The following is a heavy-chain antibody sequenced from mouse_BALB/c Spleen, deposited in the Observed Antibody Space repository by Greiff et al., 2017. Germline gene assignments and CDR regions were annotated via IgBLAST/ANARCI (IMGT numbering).Heavy chain of an antibody. CDR3: ARRGAGTGFLDY. CDR1: GYAFSSSW. V-gene: IGHV1-82*01. Sequence: QVQLQQSGPELVKPGASVKISCKASGYAFSSSWMNWVKQRPGQGLEWIGRIYPGDGDTNYNGKFKGKATLTADKSSSTAYMQLSSLTSVDSAVYFCARRGAGTGFLDYWGQGTTLTVSS. D-gene: IGHD3-3*01. J-gene: IGHJ2*01. CDR2: IYPGDGDT.